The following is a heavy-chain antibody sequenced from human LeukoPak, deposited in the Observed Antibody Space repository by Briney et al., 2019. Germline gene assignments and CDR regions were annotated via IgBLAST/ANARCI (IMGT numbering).Heavy chain of an antibody. CDR1: GDSISSSSYY. Sequence: SETLSLTCTVSGDSISSSSYYWGWIRQPPGKGLEWIGGIYYSGSTYYNPSLKSRVTISVDTSKNQFSLKLSSVTAADTAVYYCAGDQKLLRSFDYWGQGTLVTVSS. D-gene: IGHD1-26*01. CDR3: AGDQKLLRSFDY. V-gene: IGHV4-39*07. CDR2: IYYSGST. J-gene: IGHJ4*02.